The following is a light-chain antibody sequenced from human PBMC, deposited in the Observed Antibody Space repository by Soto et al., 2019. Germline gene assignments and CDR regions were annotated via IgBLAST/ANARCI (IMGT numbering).Light chain of an antibody. V-gene: IGKV3-15*01. J-gene: IGKJ5*01. CDR3: QQYNNWPIT. Sequence: VMTQSPATLSVSPGERGSLSCRASQSVGSLVAWYQQEIGQAPRLLMYGASTRATGIAARFTGSGSGTEFTLTFSSLQTEDFAVYYCQQYNNWPITFGPGTRLEIK. CDR2: GAS. CDR1: QSVGSL.